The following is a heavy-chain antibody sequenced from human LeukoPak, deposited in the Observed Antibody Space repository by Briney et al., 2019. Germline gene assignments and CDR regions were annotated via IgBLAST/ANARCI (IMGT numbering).Heavy chain of an antibody. J-gene: IGHJ4*02. Sequence: GGSLRLSCAASGFTFSSYAMSWVRQAPGKGLEWVSAISGSGGSTYYADSVKGRFTISRDNSKNTLYLQMNSLRAEDTAVYYCAAGYCSGGSCYYWGQGTLVTVSS. V-gene: IGHV3-23*01. D-gene: IGHD2-15*01. CDR1: GFTFSSYA. CDR2: ISGSGGST. CDR3: AAGYCSGGSCYY.